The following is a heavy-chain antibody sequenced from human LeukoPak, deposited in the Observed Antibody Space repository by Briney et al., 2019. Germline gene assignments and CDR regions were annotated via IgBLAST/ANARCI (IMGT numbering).Heavy chain of an antibody. CDR3: ARMSYDRTGEGRANLYYYYMAV. CDR2: IYSTGST. CDR1: GGSVSGYY. D-gene: IGHD3-3*01. V-gene: IGHV4-4*07. J-gene: IGHJ6*03. Sequence: KSSETLSLTCTVAGGSVSGYYCSWIRQPAGKGLECIGRIYSTGSTDYNASLKSRVTMSVDTSKNQFSLKLSSVTAADTAVYYCARMSYDRTGEGRANLYYYYMAVWGKGTTVTVSS.